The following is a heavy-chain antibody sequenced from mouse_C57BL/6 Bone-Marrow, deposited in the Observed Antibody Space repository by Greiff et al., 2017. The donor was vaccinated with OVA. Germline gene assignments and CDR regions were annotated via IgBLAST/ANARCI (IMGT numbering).Heavy chain of an antibody. CDR1: GFSLTSYG. Sequence: QVQLKESGPGLVQPSQSLSITCTVSGFSLTSYGVHWVRQSPGKGLEWLGVIWRGGSTDYNAAFMSRLSITKDNSKSQVFFKMNSLQADDTAIYYCAKNWGKALWYFDVWGTGTTVTVSS. CDR2: IWRGGST. D-gene: IGHD3-2*02. J-gene: IGHJ1*03. CDR3: AKNWGKALWYFDV. V-gene: IGHV2-5*01.